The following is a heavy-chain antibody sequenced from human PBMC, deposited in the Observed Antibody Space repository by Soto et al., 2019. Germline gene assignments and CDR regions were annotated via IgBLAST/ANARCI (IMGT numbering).Heavy chain of an antibody. D-gene: IGHD6-19*01. CDR3: AREGPLAVAGTYYYYYGMDV. Sequence: SETLSLTCTVSGGSISSGGYYWSWIRQHPGKGLEWIGYIYYSGSTYYNPSLKSRVTISVDTSKNQFSLKLSSVTAADTAVYYCAREGPLAVAGTYYYYYGMDVWGQGTTVTVSS. V-gene: IGHV4-31*03. CDR1: GGSISSGGYY. J-gene: IGHJ6*02. CDR2: IYYSGST.